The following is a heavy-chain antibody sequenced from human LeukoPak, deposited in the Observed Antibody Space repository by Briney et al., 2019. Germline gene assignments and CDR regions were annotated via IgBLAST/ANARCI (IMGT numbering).Heavy chain of an antibody. Sequence: GGSLRLSCAASGFTFSSYGMHWVRQAPGKGLEWVAFIRYDGSNKYYADSVKGRFTISRDNSKNTLYLQMNSLRAEDTAVYYCAKDTMRITYYFDYWGQGTLVTVSS. D-gene: IGHD3-16*01. CDR2: IRYDGSNK. J-gene: IGHJ4*02. V-gene: IGHV3-30*02. CDR3: AKDTMRITYYFDY. CDR1: GFTFSSYG.